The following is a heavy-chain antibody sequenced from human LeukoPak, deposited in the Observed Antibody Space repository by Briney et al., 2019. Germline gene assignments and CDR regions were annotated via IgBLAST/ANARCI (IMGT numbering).Heavy chain of an antibody. CDR1: GFTFSPYW. CDR3: ATDGAHKLTYDY. J-gene: IGHJ4*02. Sequence: GGSLRLSCAASGFTFSPYWMHWVRQAPGKGLVWVSRIKSDGSTNYADSVRGRFTISRDNAKNTLYLQMNSLRAEDTAVYYCATDGAHKLTYDYWGQGTLVTVSS. CDR2: IKSDGST. V-gene: IGHV3-74*01. D-gene: IGHD1-1*01.